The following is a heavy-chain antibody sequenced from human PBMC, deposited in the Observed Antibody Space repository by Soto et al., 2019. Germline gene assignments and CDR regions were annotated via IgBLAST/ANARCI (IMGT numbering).Heavy chain of an antibody. J-gene: IGHJ5*02. D-gene: IGHD5-12*01. CDR2: IYYSGST. Sequence: PSETLSLTCTVSGGSISSGDYYWSWIRQPPGKGLEWIGYIYYSGSTYYNPSLKSRVTISVDTSKNQFSLKLSSVTAADTAVYYCARGGYDYGNWFDPWGQGTLVTV. V-gene: IGHV4-30-4*01. CDR3: ARGGYDYGNWFDP. CDR1: GGSISSGDYY.